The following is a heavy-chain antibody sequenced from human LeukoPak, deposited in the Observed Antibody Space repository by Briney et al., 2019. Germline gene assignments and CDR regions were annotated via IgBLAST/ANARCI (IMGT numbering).Heavy chain of an antibody. J-gene: IGHJ5*02. CDR1: EYDFANYW. D-gene: IGHD2/OR15-2a*01. V-gene: IGHV5-51*01. CDR3: ARRKFYDTYLHP. CDR2: AHPATSII. Sequence: GESLKISCKGPEYDFANYWIGWVRQTPGRGLEWMGIAHPATSIIHYGPSFQGQVTISFDRSLSTAYLQWTSLKASDSGMSFCARRKFYDTYLHPWGRGTLVTVSP.